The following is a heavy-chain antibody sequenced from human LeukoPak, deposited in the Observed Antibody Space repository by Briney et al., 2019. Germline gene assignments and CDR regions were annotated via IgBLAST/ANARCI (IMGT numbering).Heavy chain of an antibody. V-gene: IGHV3-7*01. Sequence: GGSLRLSCAASGFTFSSYWMSWVRQAPGKGLEWVANIKQDGSEKYYVDSVKGRFTISRGNAKNSVYLQMNSLRAEDTAVYYCAREASLNYVDVWGKGTTVTVSS. CDR1: GFTFSSYW. CDR3: AREASLNYVDV. CDR2: IKQDGSEK. J-gene: IGHJ6*03.